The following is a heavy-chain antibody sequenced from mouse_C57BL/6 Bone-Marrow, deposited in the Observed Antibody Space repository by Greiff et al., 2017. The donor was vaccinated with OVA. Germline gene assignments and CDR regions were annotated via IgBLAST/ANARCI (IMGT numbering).Heavy chain of an antibody. J-gene: IGHJ3*01. CDR2: ISYDGSN. CDR3: ARGVFLFAY. CDR1: GYSITSGYY. V-gene: IGHV3-6*01. Sequence: EVQLQESGPGLVKPSQSLSLTCSVTGYSITSGYYWNWIRQFPGNKLEWMGYISYDGSNNYNPSLKNRISITRDTSKNQFFLKLNSVTTEDTATYYCARGVFLFAYWGQGTLVTVSA.